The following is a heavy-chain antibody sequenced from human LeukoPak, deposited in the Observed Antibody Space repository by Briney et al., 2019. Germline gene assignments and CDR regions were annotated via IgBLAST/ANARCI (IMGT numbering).Heavy chain of an antibody. V-gene: IGHV4-59*01. CDR1: GGSISSYY. Sequence: WETLSLTCTVSGGSISSYYWSWIRQPPGKGLEWIGYIYYSGSTNYNPSLKSRVTISVDTSKNQFSLKLSSVTAADTAVYYCARGLPNWSTRSDAFDIWGQGTMVTVSS. D-gene: IGHD1-1*01. J-gene: IGHJ3*02. CDR3: ARGLPNWSTRSDAFDI. CDR2: IYYSGST.